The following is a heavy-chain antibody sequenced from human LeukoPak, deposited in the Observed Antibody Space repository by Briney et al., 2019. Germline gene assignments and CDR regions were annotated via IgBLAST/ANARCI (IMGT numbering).Heavy chain of an antibody. CDR3: ARNDYASSSGYDF. J-gene: IGHJ4*02. D-gene: IGHD6-6*01. CDR1: GFTVSYNY. CDR2: ISSGSDHI. V-gene: IGHV3-21*01. Sequence: PGGSLRLSCAASGFTVSYNYMSWVRQAPGKGLEWVSSISSGSDHIYYADSVKGRFTISRDNAKNSLYLQMDSLRAEDTAVFFCARNDYASSSGYDFWGQGTLVTVSS.